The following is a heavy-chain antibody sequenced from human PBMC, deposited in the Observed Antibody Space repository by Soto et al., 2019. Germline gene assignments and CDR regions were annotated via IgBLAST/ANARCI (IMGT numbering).Heavy chain of an antibody. CDR3: ARSNWNDVSYFDY. V-gene: IGHV1-18*01. D-gene: IGHD1-1*01. J-gene: IGHJ4*02. Sequence: ASVKVSCKASGYSFTSYGISWVRQAPGQGLEWMGWISAYNGNKKYAQKLQGRVTMTTDTSTSTAYMELSSLRSEDTAVYFCARSNWNDVSYFDYWGQGTLVTVSS. CDR1: GYSFTSYG. CDR2: ISAYNGNK.